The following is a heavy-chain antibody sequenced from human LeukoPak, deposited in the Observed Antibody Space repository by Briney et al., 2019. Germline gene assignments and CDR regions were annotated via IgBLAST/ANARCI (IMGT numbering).Heavy chain of an antibody. J-gene: IGHJ4*02. V-gene: IGHV4-34*01. CDR2: INHSGST. CDR3: ARGGYFDY. Sequence: SETLSLTCAVYGGSFSGNYWSWIRQPPGKGLEWIGEINHSGSTNYNPSLRSRVTISVDTSKNQFSLKLSSVTAADTAVYYCARGGYFDYWGQGTLVTVSS. CDR1: GGSFSGNY.